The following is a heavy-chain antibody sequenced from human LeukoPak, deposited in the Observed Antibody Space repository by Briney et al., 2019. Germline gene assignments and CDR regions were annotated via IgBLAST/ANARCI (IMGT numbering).Heavy chain of an antibody. Sequence: GGSLRLSCAASGFTFTDYWMTWVRQVPGKGLEWVANIKQGGSESYYVDSVKGRFTISRENAKNSLYLQMDSLRVDDTAVYHCARVGAWELQRVFDYWGQGTLVTVSS. J-gene: IGHJ4*02. D-gene: IGHD1-26*01. V-gene: IGHV3-7*01. CDR2: IKQGGSES. CDR3: ARVGAWELQRVFDY. CDR1: GFTFTDYW.